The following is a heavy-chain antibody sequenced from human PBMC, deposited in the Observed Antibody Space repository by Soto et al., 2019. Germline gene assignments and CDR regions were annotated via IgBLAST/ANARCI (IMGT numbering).Heavy chain of an antibody. CDR2: TYDSGST. CDR1: GGSISGGGYY. Sequence: QVQLQESGPGLVKPSETLSLTCTVSGGSISGGGYYWSWIRQPPEKGLEWIGYTYDSGSTYYNPSLQTRISISVYTSKNQFSLRLTSVTAAATAVYYCARDIIPLTTDWYFDLWGRGTLVTVSS. V-gene: IGHV4-30-4*01. D-gene: IGHD4-17*01. CDR3: ARDIIPLTTDWYFDL. J-gene: IGHJ2*01.